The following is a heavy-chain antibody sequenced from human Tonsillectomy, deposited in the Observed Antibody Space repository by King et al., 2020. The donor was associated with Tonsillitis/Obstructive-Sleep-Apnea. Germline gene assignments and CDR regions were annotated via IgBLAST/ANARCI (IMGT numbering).Heavy chain of an antibody. J-gene: IGHJ3*02. CDR3: ARVGADSSGWDPGAFDI. Sequence: QLVQSGGGLVQPGGSLRLSCAASGFTFSSYDMHWVRQATGKGLEWVSAIGTAGDTYYPGSVKGRFTISRENAKNSLYLQMNSLRAGGTAVYYCARVGADSSGWDPGAFDIWGQGTMVTVSS. D-gene: IGHD6-19*01. CDR1: GFTFSSYD. V-gene: IGHV3-13*04. CDR2: IGTAGDT.